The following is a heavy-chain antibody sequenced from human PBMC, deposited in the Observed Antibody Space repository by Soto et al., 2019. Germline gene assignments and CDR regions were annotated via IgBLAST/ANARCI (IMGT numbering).Heavy chain of an antibody. V-gene: IGHV3-20*04. CDR1: GFTFDDYG. J-gene: IGHJ4*02. D-gene: IGHD3-22*01. Sequence: EVQLVESGGGVVRPGGSLRLSCAASGFTFDDYGMSWVRQAPGKGLEWVSGINWNGGSTGYADSVKGRFTISRDNAKNSLYLQMNSLRAEDTALYYCARDLPGLSSGYSPSCDYWGQGTLVTVSS. CDR2: INWNGGST. CDR3: ARDLPGLSSGYSPSCDY.